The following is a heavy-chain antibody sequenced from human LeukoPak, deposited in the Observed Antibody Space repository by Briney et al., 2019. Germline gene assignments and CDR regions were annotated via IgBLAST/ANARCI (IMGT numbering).Heavy chain of an antibody. CDR1: GYTFTDYY. J-gene: IGHJ5*02. Sequence: ASVTVSFTASGYTFTDYYINWVRQAPGQGLEWMGWIKPNSGDTNYAQKFQDRVTMTRDTSISTAYIELNLLRSDDTAVYYCARGDYYGSPKVVAAWGQGTLVTVSS. CDR3: ARGDYYGSPKVVAA. CDR2: IKPNSGDT. D-gene: IGHD3-10*01. V-gene: IGHV1-2*02.